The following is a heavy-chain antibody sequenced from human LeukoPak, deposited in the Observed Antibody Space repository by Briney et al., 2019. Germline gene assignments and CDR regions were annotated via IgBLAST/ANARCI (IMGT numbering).Heavy chain of an antibody. CDR3: ARDSSETLFGAYYRPPSAFDI. J-gene: IGHJ3*02. D-gene: IGHD1-26*01. CDR2: MNPNSGNT. V-gene: IGHV1-8*03. Sequence: GASVKVSCKASGYTFTSYDINWVRQATGQGLEWMGWMNPNSGNTGYAQKFQGRVTITTDESTSTAYMELSSLRSEDTAVYYCARDSSETLFGAYYRPPSAFDIWGQGTMVTVSS. CDR1: GYTFTSYD.